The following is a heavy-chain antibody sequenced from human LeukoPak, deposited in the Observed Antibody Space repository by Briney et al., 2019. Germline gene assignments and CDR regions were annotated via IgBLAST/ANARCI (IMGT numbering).Heavy chain of an antibody. Sequence: ASVKVSCKASGYTFTSYAIHWVRQAPGQSLEWMGWINAGKGDTKYSQNFQGRVTLTRDTSTSTAYMELRSLRSDDTAVYYCARDRDYGDYNTQDLFVYWGQGTLVTVSS. D-gene: IGHD4-17*01. V-gene: IGHV1-3*01. CDR2: INAGKGDT. J-gene: IGHJ4*02. CDR1: GYTFTSYA. CDR3: ARDRDYGDYNTQDLFVY.